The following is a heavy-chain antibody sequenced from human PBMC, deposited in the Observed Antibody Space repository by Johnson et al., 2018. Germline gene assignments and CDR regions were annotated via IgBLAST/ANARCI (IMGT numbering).Heavy chain of an antibody. CDR3: ATQSTVTTGLGFYDYMDV. D-gene: IGHD4-11*01. V-gene: IGHV4-61*01. J-gene: IGHJ6*04. CDR1: GGSISSSSYY. Sequence: QVQLQESGPGLVKPSETLSLTCTVSGGSISSSSYYWGWIRQPPGKGLEWIGYIYYSGSTNYNPSLKSRVTISLDTSKNQFSLKLGSVTAADTAVYYCATQSTVTTGLGFYDYMDVWGKGTPVTVAS. CDR2: IYYSGST.